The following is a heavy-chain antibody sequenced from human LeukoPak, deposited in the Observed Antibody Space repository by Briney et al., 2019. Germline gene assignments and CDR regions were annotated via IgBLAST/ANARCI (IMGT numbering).Heavy chain of an antibody. CDR3: AQSLGSGNWIGNWFDP. CDR1: GGSISSGDYY. J-gene: IGHJ5*02. V-gene: IGHV4-30-4*01. D-gene: IGHD1-1*01. Sequence: SETLSLTCTVSGGSISSGDYYWSWIRQPPGKGLEWIAYIYYSGSTFYSPSHNSRVTISVDTSKTQFSLKRTSVTAADTAIYYCAQSLGSGNWIGNWFDPWGQGTLVTVSS. CDR2: IYYSGST.